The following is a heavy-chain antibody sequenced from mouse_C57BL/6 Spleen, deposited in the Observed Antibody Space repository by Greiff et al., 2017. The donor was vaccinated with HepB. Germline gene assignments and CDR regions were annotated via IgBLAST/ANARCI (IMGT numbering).Heavy chain of an antibody. CDR2: IWGVGST. CDR3: ASGAYYDYDRGFAY. D-gene: IGHD2-4*01. V-gene: IGHV2-6*01. CDR1: GFSLTSYG. Sequence: VQLVESGPGLVAPSQSLSITCTVSGFSLTSYGVDWVRQSPGKGLEWLGVIWGVGSTNYNSALKSRLSISKDNSKSQVFLKMNSLQTDDTAMYYCASGAYYDYDRGFAYWGQGTLVTVSA. J-gene: IGHJ3*01.